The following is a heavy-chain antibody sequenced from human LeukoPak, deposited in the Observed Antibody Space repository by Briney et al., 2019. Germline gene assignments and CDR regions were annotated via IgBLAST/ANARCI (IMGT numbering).Heavy chain of an antibody. CDR2: IKEDGSED. CDR3: ARDADGYED. V-gene: IGHV3-7*01. D-gene: IGHD5-24*01. CDR1: GFTFSRAW. Sequence: GGSLRLSCAASGFTFSRAWMSWVRQAPGKGLEWVANIKEDGSEDYYADSVKGRFAISRDNAKNSLYLQMNNLRAEDTAMYYCARDADGYEDWGQGTLVIVSS. J-gene: IGHJ4*02.